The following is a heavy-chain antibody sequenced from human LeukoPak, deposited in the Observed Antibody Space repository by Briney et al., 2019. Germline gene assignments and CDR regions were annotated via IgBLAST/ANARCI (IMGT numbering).Heavy chain of an antibody. CDR2: TSSSSSYI. CDR1: GFTFSSYS. D-gene: IGHD6-25*01. J-gene: IGHJ4*02. Sequence: GGSLRLSCAASGFTFSSYSMNWVRQAPGKGLEWVSSTSSSSSYIYYADSVKGRFTISRDNAKNSLYLQMNSLRAEDTAVYYCASNSGYSSVPTGYWGQGTLVTVSS. V-gene: IGHV3-21*01. CDR3: ASNSGYSSVPTGY.